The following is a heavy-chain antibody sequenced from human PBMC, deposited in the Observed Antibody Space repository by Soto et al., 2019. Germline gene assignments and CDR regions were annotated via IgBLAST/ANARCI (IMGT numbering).Heavy chain of an antibody. Sequence: PGGSLRLSCAASGFTFIDFEIHWVRQAPGKGLEWLSYISTSGSTIYYGDSVKGRFTISRDNAKNSLSLHMNSLRAEDTAIYYCARGRPYCSSSRCKAMDVWGQGTTVTVSS. J-gene: IGHJ6*02. D-gene: IGHD2-2*01. CDR1: GFTFIDFE. V-gene: IGHV3-48*03. CDR3: ARGRPYCSSSRCKAMDV. CDR2: ISTSGSTI.